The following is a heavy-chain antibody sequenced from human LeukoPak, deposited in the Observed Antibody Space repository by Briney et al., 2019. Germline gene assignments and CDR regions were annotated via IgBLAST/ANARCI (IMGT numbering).Heavy chain of an antibody. J-gene: IGHJ6*02. Sequence: SETLSLTCIVSGGSISSISSNNYHWGWIRQPPGKGLEWIGSIYYSGSTHYNPSLKGRVTISVDTSKNQFSLKLSSVTAADTALYYCAREMGVVTAHGIDVWGQGTTVTVSS. CDR2: IYYSGST. V-gene: IGHV4-39*02. CDR1: GGSISSISSNNYH. CDR3: AREMGVVTAHGIDV. D-gene: IGHD4-23*01.